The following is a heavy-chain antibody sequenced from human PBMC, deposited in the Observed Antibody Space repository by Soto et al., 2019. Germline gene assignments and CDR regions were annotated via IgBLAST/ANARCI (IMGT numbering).Heavy chain of an antibody. CDR2: IKSKSDGETA. CDR1: GLTFSNVW. J-gene: IGHJ4*02. Sequence: GGSLRLSCAASGLTFSNVWMTWVRQAPGKGLEWVGRIKSKSDGETADVAAPVKARFTISRDDSKNTVFLEMNSLKSEDTALYYCALTAMINRDSSTSFDYWGRGTQVTVSS. CDR3: ALTAMINRDSSTSFDY. V-gene: IGHV3-15*01. D-gene: IGHD5-18*01.